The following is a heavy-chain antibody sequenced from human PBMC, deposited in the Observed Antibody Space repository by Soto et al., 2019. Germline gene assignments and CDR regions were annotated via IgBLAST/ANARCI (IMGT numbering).Heavy chain of an antibody. Sequence: QVQLVQSGAEVRKPGSSVRVSCKASGGSFNRHTISWVRQAPGQGLEWMGGIIPIFGTANHAQKFQGRVTIIADESTSTAYMELSSLRSEDTAVYYCARDYKGMGAVDYWGQGTLVTVSS. D-gene: IGHD1-26*01. CDR1: GGSFNRHT. CDR3: ARDYKGMGAVDY. V-gene: IGHV1-69*01. J-gene: IGHJ4*02. CDR2: IIPIFGTA.